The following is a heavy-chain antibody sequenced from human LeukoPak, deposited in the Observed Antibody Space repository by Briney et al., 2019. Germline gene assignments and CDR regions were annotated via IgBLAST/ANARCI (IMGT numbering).Heavy chain of an antibody. J-gene: IGHJ6*02. CDR1: GFTFSSYG. CDR3: ARDNYGMDV. V-gene: IGHV3-33*01. CDR2: IWYDGSNK. Sequence: GGSLRLSCAASGFTFSSYGMHWVRQAPGKGLEWVAVIWYDGSNKYYADSVKGRFTISRDDSKNTLYLQMNSLRAEDTAVYYCARDNYGMDVWGQGTTVTVSS.